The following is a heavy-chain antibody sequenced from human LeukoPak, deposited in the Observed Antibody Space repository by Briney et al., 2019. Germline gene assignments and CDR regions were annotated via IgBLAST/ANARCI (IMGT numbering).Heavy chain of an antibody. J-gene: IGHJ6*02. V-gene: IGHV3-33*01. CDR2: TWYDGSNT. CDR3: ARDSGYDLVYGMDV. Sequence: GGSLRLSCAASGFTFRSYGTHWVRQAPGKGLEWVAITWYDGSNTYYADSVKGRFTISRDNSKNTLYLQMNSLRADDTAVYYCARDSGYDLVYGMDVWGQGTTVTVSS. D-gene: IGHD5-12*01. CDR1: GFTFRSYG.